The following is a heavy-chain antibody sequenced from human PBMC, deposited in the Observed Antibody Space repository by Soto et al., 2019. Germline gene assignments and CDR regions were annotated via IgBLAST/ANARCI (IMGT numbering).Heavy chain of an antibody. V-gene: IGHV5-10-1*01. CDR2: IDPSDSHT. CDR1: GYRFTSYW. CDR3: ATRVLEYCSSTSCYTGDAFDI. J-gene: IGHJ3*02. D-gene: IGHD2-2*02. Sequence: PGASLKISCKGSGYRFTSYWLSWLRQMPGKGLEWIGRIDPSDSHTNYSPSFQGHVTISADKSISTAYLQWSSLKASDTAMYYCATRVLEYCSSTSCYTGDAFDIWGQGTMVTVSS.